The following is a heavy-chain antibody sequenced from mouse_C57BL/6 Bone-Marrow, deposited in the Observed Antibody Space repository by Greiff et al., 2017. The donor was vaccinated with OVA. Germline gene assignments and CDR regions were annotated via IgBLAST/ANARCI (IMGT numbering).Heavy chain of an antibody. Sequence: QVQLQQSGPELVKPGASVKISCKASGYAFSSSWMNWVKQRPGKGLEWIGRIYPGDGDTNYNGKFKGKATMTADKSSSTAYMQISSLTSENSAVYFCARGGTTVVDGTWYFDFGGTGTTVTVSS. V-gene: IGHV1-82*01. CDR3: ARGGTTVVDGTWYFDF. D-gene: IGHD1-1*01. CDR2: IYPGDGDT. CDR1: GYAFSSSW. J-gene: IGHJ1*03.